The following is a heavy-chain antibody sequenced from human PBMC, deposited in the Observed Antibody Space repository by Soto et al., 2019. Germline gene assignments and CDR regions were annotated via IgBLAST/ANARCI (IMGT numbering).Heavy chain of an antibody. CDR3: ATALGTSGWFDY. CDR1: AYTSTLYG. D-gene: IGHD6-19*01. Sequence: QVHLVQSGAEVKRPGASVKVSCKASAYTSTLYGITWVRQAPGQGLEWMGWIRAHNGETKFARKFHDRVTMTTDPSSSTVFMDLRTLTSDDTAVYYCATALGTSGWFDYWGQGTLGTVPS. CDR2: IRAHNGET. V-gene: IGHV1-18*01. J-gene: IGHJ4*02.